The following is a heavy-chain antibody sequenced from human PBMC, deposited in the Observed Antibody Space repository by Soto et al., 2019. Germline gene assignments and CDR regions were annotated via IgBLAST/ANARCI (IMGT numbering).Heavy chain of an antibody. D-gene: IGHD6-19*01. CDR2: IYWNDDK. CDR3: AKSGSSGWYGWFDP. CDR1: SFSLRTSGVG. V-gene: IGHV2-5*01. Sequence: SGPTLVNPTQTLTLTCIFSSFSLRTSGVGVGWIRQPPGKALEWLGFIYWNDDKRYSPSLKSRLTITKDTSKNQVVLTMTNMDPVDTATYYCAKSGSSGWYGWFDPWGQGTLVTVSS. J-gene: IGHJ5*02.